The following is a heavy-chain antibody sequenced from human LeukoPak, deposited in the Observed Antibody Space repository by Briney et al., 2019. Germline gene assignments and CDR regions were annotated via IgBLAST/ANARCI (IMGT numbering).Heavy chain of an antibody. CDR2: IYTSGST. V-gene: IGHV4-61*02. Sequence: PSQTLSLTCTVSGGSISSGSYYWSWIRQPAGKGLEWIGRIYTSGSTNYNPSLKSRVTISVGTSKNQFSLKLSSVTAADTAVYYCARRTDWGQGTLITVSS. J-gene: IGHJ4*02. CDR1: GGSISSGSYY. CDR3: ARRTD.